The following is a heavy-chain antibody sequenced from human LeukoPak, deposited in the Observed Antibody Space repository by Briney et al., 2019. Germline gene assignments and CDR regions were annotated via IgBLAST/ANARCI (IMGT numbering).Heavy chain of an antibody. CDR1: GFTFSSYG. CDR3: ARGDCSGGSCYLSLTTIDY. CDR2: IRYDGSNK. D-gene: IGHD2-15*01. J-gene: IGHJ4*02. Sequence: GGSLRLSCAASGFTFSSYGMHWVRQAPGKGLEWVAFIRYDGSNKYYADSVKGRFTISRDNSKNTLYLQMNSLRAEDTAVYYCARGDCSGGSCYLSLTTIDYWGQGTLVTVSS. V-gene: IGHV3-30*02.